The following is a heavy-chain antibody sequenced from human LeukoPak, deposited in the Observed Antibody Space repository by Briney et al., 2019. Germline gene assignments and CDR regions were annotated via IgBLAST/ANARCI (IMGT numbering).Heavy chain of an antibody. CDR1: GFTFSSYG. Sequence: GRSLRLSCAASGFTFSSYGMHWVRQAPGKGLEWVAVIWYDGSNKYYADSVKGRFTTSRDNSKNTLYLQMNSLRAEDTAVYYCARSNPHYDSSGYYVGSDYWGQGTLVTVSS. J-gene: IGHJ4*02. V-gene: IGHV3-33*01. CDR3: ARSNPHYDSSGYYVGSDY. D-gene: IGHD3-22*01. CDR2: IWYDGSNK.